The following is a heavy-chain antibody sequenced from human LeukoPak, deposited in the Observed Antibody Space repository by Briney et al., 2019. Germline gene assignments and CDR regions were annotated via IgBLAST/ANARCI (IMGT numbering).Heavy chain of an antibody. CDR1: GVSISSYY. CDR2: IYYSGST. Sequence: PSETLSLTCTVSGVSISSYYWSWIRQPPGKGLEWIGYIYYSGSTNYNPSLKSRVTISVDTSKNQFSLKLSSVTAADTAVYYCARETLYYYDSSGYYLDAFDIWGQGTMVTVSS. D-gene: IGHD3-22*01. CDR3: ARETLYYYDSSGYYLDAFDI. V-gene: IGHV4-59*01. J-gene: IGHJ3*02.